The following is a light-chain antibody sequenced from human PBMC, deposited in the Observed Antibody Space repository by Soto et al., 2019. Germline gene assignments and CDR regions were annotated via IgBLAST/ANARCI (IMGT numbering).Light chain of an antibody. Sequence: EIVLKQSPATLSVYPGERVTLSCRASQSVDINLAWYQQKPCQAPRLVIYGASTRATDMPGTFSGSGSGTEFTLTISSLQSEDFGVYYCQQYKNWPRTFGQRTNVDI. CDR1: QSVDIN. CDR2: GAS. CDR3: QQYKNWPRT. J-gene: IGKJ1*01. V-gene: IGKV3-15*01.